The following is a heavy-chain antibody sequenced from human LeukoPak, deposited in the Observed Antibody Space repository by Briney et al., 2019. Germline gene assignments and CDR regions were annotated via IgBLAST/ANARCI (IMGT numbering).Heavy chain of an antibody. D-gene: IGHD1-1*01. CDR1: GCTFSSYA. V-gene: IGHV1-69*04. Sequence: ASVKVSCKASGCTFSSYAISWVRQAPGQGLEWMGRMIPILGIANYAQKFQGRVTITADKSTSTAYMVLSSLRSEDTAVYYCAREAGTSSYYYYGMDVWPKGPRSPSP. CDR3: AREAGTSSYYYYGMDV. CDR2: MIPILGIA. J-gene: IGHJ6*02.